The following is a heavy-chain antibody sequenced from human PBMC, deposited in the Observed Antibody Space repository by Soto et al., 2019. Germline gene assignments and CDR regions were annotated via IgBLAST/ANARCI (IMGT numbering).Heavy chain of an antibody. CDR2: ISGSGGST. D-gene: IGHD3-10*01. Sequence: EVQLLESGGGLVQPGGSLRLSCAASGFTFSSYVMKWVRQAPGKGLEWVSVISGSGGSTYYAASVKVRLTISIDNSKNRLYMQMSRRRAEDTAVYYFVKRDYVSAFDYWGQGTLVTVSS. V-gene: IGHV3-23*01. CDR3: VKRDYVSAFDY. J-gene: IGHJ4*02. CDR1: GFTFSSYV.